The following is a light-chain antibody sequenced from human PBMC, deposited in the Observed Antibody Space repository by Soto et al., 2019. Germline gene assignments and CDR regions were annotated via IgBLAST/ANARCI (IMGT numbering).Light chain of an antibody. CDR3: QHDNDGTRWT. Sequence: DTVMTQSPVTLSVSPGERATLPCRASQRVSSNLAWYQQKPGQAPRLLIYGASTRATGIPARFSGSGSGTEFTLTISSLQSEDLTVYYCQHDNDGTRWTFGKGT. CDR2: GAS. CDR1: QRVSSN. V-gene: IGKV3-15*01. J-gene: IGKJ1*01.